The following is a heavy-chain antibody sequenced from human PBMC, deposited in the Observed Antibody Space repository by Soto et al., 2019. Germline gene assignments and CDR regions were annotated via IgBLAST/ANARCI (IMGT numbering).Heavy chain of an antibody. CDR2: IFYTGST. V-gene: IGHV4-39*01. D-gene: IGHD3-10*01. J-gene: IGHJ5*02. CDR1: DASISSSNYY. CDR3: ATSHAIWFGENWFDP. Sequence: HLHLQESGPGLVKPSETLSLTCTVSDASISSSNYYWGWIRQSPGKGLEWIGSIFYTGSTSYNPSPKSRVTRSVDTSNNQFSLKLTSVSAADTAVYYCATSHAIWFGENWFDPWGQGILVTVSS.